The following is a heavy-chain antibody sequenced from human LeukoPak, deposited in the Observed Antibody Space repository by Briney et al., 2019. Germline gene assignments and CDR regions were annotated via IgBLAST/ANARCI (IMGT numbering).Heavy chain of an antibody. CDR2: ISYDGSNK. D-gene: IGHD2-21*02. J-gene: IGHJ4*02. Sequence: PGGPLRLSCAASGFPFSSYAMHWVRKAPGKRLEWVAVISYDGSNKYYADSVKGRFTISRDNSKNTLYLQMNSLRAEDTAVYYCVHACGGDCSVFDYWGQGTLVTVSS. CDR3: VHACGGDCSVFDY. CDR1: GFPFSSYA. V-gene: IGHV3-30-3*01.